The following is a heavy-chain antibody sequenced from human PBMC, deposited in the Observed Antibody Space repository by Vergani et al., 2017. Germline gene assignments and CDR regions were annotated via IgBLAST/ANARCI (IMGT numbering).Heavy chain of an antibody. CDR2: ISGSGGST. CDR1: GFTFSSYA. Sequence: EVQLLESGGGLVQPGGSLRLSCAASGFTFSSYAMSWVRQAPGKGLEWVSAISGSGGSTYYADSVKGRFTISRDNSKNSLYLQMNSLGAEDTAVYYCARELILLDAYYYGMDVWGQGTTVTVSS. J-gene: IGHJ6*02. V-gene: IGHV3-23*01. D-gene: IGHD2-15*01. CDR3: ARELILLDAYYYGMDV.